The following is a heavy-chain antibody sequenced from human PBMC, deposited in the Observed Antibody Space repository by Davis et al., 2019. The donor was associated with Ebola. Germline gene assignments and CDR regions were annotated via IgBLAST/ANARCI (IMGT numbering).Heavy chain of an antibody. D-gene: IGHD3-10*01. J-gene: IGHJ6*02. CDR1: GYTFTSYT. V-gene: IGHV7-4-1*02. Sequence: AASVKVSCKASGYTFTSYTMNWVRQAPGQGLEWMGWINTNTGNPTYAQGFTGRFVFSLDTSVSTAYLQISSLKAEDTAVYYCARDPWGFNKGVLTYYGMDVWGQGTTVTVSS. CDR3: ARDPWGFNKGVLTYYGMDV. CDR2: INTNTGNP.